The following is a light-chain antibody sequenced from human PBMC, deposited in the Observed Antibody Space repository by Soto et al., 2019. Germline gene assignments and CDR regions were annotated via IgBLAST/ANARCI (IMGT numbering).Light chain of an antibody. CDR2: AAS. Sequence: DIQMTQSPTSLSASVGGRVTITCRASQNIDTYLNWYQHKPGKAPKLRIYAASHLQSGVPSRFSGSGYGTDFTLTITSLRPEDFAIYYCQQSRTPPITFGGGTRVEIK. CDR1: QNIDTY. J-gene: IGKJ4*01. V-gene: IGKV1-39*01. CDR3: QQSRTPPIT.